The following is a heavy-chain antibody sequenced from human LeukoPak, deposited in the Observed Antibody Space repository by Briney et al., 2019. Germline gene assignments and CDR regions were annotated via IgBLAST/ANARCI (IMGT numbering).Heavy chain of an antibody. CDR1: GGSFSGYY. CDR3: ARSLNYGDYGWFDP. D-gene: IGHD4-17*01. CDR2: INHSGST. V-gene: IGHV4-34*01. Sequence: KPSETLSLTCAVYGGSFSGYYWSWIRQPPGKGLEWIGEINHSGSTNYNPSLKSRVTISVDTSKNQFSLKLSSVTAADTAVYYGARSLNYGDYGWFDPWGQGNLVTVSS. J-gene: IGHJ5*02.